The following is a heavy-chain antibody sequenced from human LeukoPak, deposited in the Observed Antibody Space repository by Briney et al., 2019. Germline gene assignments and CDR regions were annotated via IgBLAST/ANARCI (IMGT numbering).Heavy chain of an antibody. V-gene: IGHV3-7*01. CDR3: SAILYH. Sequence: GGSLRLSCAASGFTFSSYSMNWVRQAPGKGLEWVANINRDGSQTYYLDSVKARFTISRDNAKESVSLQMNSLRAEDTAIYYCSAILYHWGQGTLVTVSS. J-gene: IGHJ4*02. CDR1: GFTFSSYS. CDR2: INRDGSQT. D-gene: IGHD2-2*01.